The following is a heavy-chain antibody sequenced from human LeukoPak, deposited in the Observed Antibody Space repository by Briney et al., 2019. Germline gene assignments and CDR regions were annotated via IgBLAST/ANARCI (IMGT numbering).Heavy chain of an antibody. D-gene: IGHD2-8*01. V-gene: IGHV3-23*01. Sequence: GGSLRLSCAASGFTFSSYAMHWVRQAPGKGLEWVSAISGSGGSTYYADSVKGRFTISRDNSKNTLYLQMNSLRAEDTAVYYCARVRMSKGGYYFDYWGQGTLVTVSS. CDR2: ISGSGGST. J-gene: IGHJ4*02. CDR3: ARVRMSKGGYYFDY. CDR1: GFTFSSYA.